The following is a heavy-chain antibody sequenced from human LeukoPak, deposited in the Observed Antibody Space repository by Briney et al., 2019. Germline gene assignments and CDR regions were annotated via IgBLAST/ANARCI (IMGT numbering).Heavy chain of an antibody. CDR2: ISWNSGSI. V-gene: IGHV3-9*01. Sequence: PGRSLRLSCAASGFTFDDYAMHWVRQAPGKGLEWVSGISWNSGSIGYADSVKGRFTISRDNSKNTLYQQMNSLRAEDTAVYYCAKRTGVTELHFDHWGQGTLVTVSS. CDR1: GFTFDDYA. J-gene: IGHJ4*02. D-gene: IGHD1-7*01. CDR3: AKRTGVTELHFDH.